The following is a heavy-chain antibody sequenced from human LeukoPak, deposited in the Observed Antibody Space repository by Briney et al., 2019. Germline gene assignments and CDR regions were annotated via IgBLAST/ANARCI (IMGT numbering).Heavy chain of an antibody. J-gene: IGHJ4*02. V-gene: IGHV3-30*18. CDR3: AKDFITGTGDY. Sequence: GRSLRLSCAASGFTFSSYGMHWVRQAPGKGLEWVAVISYDGSNKYYADSVKGRFTISRDNSKNTLYLQMNSLRAEDTAVYYCAKDFITGTGDYWGQGTLVTVSS. CDR2: ISYDGSNK. D-gene: IGHD1/OR15-1a*01. CDR1: GFTFSSYG.